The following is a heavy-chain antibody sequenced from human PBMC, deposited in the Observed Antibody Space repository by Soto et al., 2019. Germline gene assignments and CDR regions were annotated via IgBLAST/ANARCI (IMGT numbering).Heavy chain of an antibody. CDR3: ACSIAYFYYYYYGIDV. Sequence: PSQTLSLTCAISGDSVSINSAAWNWIRQSPSRGLEWLGRTYYRSKWYNDDAVSVKSRITINPDTSKNQFPLQLNSVTTEDTAVYYCACSIAYFYYYYYGIDVWGQGTTVTVSS. CDR1: GDSVSINSAA. V-gene: IGHV6-1*01. CDR2: TYYRSKWYN. D-gene: IGHD6-6*01. J-gene: IGHJ6*02.